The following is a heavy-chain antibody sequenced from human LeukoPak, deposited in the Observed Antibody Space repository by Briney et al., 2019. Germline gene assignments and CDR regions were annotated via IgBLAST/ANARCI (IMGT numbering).Heavy chain of an antibody. CDR1: GFTFSSYG. Sequence: GGSLRLSCAASGFTFSSYGMHWVRQAPGKGLVWVSRINSDGSSTSYADSVKGRFTISRDNAKNTLYLQMNSLRAEDTAVYYCARDWGSGDYFDYWGQGTLVTVSS. D-gene: IGHD3-16*01. V-gene: IGHV3-74*01. CDR3: ARDWGSGDYFDY. CDR2: INSDGSST. J-gene: IGHJ4*02.